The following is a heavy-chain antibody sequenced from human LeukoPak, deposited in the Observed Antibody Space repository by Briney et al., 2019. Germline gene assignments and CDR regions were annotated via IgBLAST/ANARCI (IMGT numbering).Heavy chain of an antibody. Sequence: PSETLSLTCAVYGGSFSGYYWSWIRQPPGKGLEWIGEINHSGSTNYNPSLKSRVTISVDTSKNQFSLKLSSVTAADTAVYYCGCDNWNDDDAFDIWGQGTMVTVSS. CDR3: GCDNWNDDDAFDI. CDR2: INHSGST. D-gene: IGHD1-20*01. J-gene: IGHJ3*02. V-gene: IGHV4-34*01. CDR1: GGSFSGYY.